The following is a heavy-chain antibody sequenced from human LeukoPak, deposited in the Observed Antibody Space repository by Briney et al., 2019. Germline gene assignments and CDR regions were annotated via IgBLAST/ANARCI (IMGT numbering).Heavy chain of an antibody. CDR2: IRSKINSHAT. V-gene: IGHV3-73*01. CDR3: ARLGSSGWSPDYYFDY. Sequence: GGSLRLSCAASGVTFSGSAIHWVRQASGKGLEWVGRIRSKINSHATAYAESVKGRFTISRDDSKNTAYLQMNSLKTEDTAMYYCARLGSSGWSPDYYFDYWGQGTLVTVSS. J-gene: IGHJ4*02. D-gene: IGHD6-19*01. CDR1: GVTFSGSA.